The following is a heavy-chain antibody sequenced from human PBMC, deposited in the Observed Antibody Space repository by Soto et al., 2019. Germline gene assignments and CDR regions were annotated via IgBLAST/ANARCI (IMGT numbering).Heavy chain of an antibody. D-gene: IGHD3-10*01. CDR2: IYYSGST. V-gene: IGHV4-31*03. J-gene: IGHJ4*02. CDR1: GGSISSGGYY. Sequence: SETLSLTCTVSGGSISSGGYYWSWIRQHPGKGLEWIGYIYYSGSTYYNPSLKSRVTISVDTSKNQFSLKLSSVTAADTAVYYCARAGYYYGSGSYYMPSMVFDYWGQGTLVTVSS. CDR3: ARAGYYYGSGSYYMPSMVFDY.